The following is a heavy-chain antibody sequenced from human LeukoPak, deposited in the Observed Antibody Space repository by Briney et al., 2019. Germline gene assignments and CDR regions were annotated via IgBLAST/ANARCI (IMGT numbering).Heavy chain of an antibody. D-gene: IGHD5-12*01. J-gene: IGHJ4*02. CDR1: GGSISRNTYY. CDR3: ASAPRSGYDLIDY. Sequence: SETLSLTCNVSGGSISRNTYYWGWIRQPPGKGLEWIGSIYFSGNTYYNPSFRSRVTMSVETSKTQFSLQLASMTAADTAVYYCASAPRSGYDLIDYWGQGTLVTVSS. V-gene: IGHV4-39*07. CDR2: IYFSGNT.